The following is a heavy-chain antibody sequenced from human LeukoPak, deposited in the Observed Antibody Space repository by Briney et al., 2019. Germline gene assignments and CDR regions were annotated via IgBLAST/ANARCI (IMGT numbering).Heavy chain of an antibody. CDR3: ARGDSSSPLNWFDP. D-gene: IGHD6-6*01. CDR1: GYSFSTYG. J-gene: IGHJ5*02. CDR2: ISAYNGNT. Sequence: ASVKVSCKTSGYSFSTYGISWVRQAPGQGLEWMGWISAYNGNTNYAQKLQGRVTMTTDTSTSTAYMELRSLRSDDTAVYYCARGDSSSPLNWFDPWGQGTLVTVSS. V-gene: IGHV1-18*01.